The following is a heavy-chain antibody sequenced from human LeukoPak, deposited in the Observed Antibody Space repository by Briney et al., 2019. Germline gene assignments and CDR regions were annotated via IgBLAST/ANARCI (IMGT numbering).Heavy chain of an antibody. J-gene: IGHJ3*01. V-gene: IGHV3-23*01. Sequence: PGGSLRLSCATSGFSFCSCAMSWVRQAPGKGLEWVSSISGSGMLTYYADSVRGRFTISRDNSKNTLYLQMSSLRAEDTATFYCAKYYYDSGGCGNDAFDVWGQGTLVTVSS. D-gene: IGHD3-22*01. CDR2: ISGSGMLT. CDR1: GFSFCSCA. CDR3: AKYYYDSGGCGNDAFDV.